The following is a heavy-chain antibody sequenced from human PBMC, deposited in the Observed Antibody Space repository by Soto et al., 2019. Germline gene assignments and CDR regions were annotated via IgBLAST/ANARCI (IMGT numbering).Heavy chain of an antibody. Sequence: VQLLESGGGLVQPGGSLRLSCGGSGFTFNSYAITWVLQAPGKGLEWVSGISGSGGTTYYANSVKGRFTISRDQSKDTLYLQMNSLRAEDTAIDYCAKDRHYGSGTYSDSYLDYWGQGTLVTVSS. J-gene: IGHJ4*02. CDR1: GFTFNSYA. D-gene: IGHD3-10*01. V-gene: IGHV3-23*01. CDR3: AKDRHYGSGTYSDSYLDY. CDR2: ISGSGGTT.